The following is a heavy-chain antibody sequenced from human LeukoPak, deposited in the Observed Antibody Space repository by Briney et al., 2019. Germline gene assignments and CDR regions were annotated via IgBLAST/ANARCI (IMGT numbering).Heavy chain of an antibody. CDR2: INPNSGGT. J-gene: IGHJ6*03. CDR1: GYTFTGYY. CDR3: ARVGDSIAARRQKARYYYYYYMDV. Sequence: PGASVKVSCKASGYTFTGYYMHWVRQAPGQGLEWMGWINPNSGGTNYAQKFQGRVTMTRDTSISTAYMELSSLRSEDTAVYYCARVGDSIAARRQKARYYYYYYMDVWGQGTTVTVSS. D-gene: IGHD6-6*01. V-gene: IGHV1-2*02.